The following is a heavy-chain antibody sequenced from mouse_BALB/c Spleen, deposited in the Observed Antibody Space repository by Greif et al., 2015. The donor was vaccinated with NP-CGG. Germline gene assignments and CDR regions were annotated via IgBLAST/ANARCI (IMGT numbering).Heavy chain of an antibody. D-gene: IGHD1-1*01. CDR2: IVPANDNT. CDR3: ATYDYGSSVFAY. CDR1: GFNIKDTY. Sequence: EVQLVESGAEVVKPGASVKLSCTASGFNIKDTYMTWVKQRPEQGLEWIGRIVPANDNTKYDPKFQGKATITADTSSNIADLELGSLTSEDTAVYYCATYDYGSSVFAYWGQGTLVTVAA. V-gene: IGHV14-3*02. J-gene: IGHJ3*01.